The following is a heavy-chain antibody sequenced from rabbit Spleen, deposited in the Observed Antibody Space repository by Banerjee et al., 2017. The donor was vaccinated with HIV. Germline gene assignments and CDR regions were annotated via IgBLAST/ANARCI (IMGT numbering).Heavy chain of an antibody. V-gene: IGHV1S45*01. J-gene: IGHJ6*01. CDR2: IYTGRGDFT. Sequence: QEHLKESGGGLVQPGGSLKLSCKTSGFDFTTYSMSWVRQAPGKGLEWIGAIYTGRGDFTYYASWAKGRFIISETSSTTVTLQMTSLTVADTATYFCARDTGSSFSTYGMDLWGPGTLVTVS. D-gene: IGHD8-1*01. CDR1: GFDFTTYS. CDR3: ARDTGSSFSTYGMDL.